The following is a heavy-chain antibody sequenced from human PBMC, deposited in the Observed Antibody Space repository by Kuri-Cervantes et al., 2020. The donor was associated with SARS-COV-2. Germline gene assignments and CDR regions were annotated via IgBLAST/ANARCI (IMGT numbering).Heavy chain of an antibody. CDR1: GFTFSSYA. V-gene: IGHV3-23*01. CDR2: ISGSGGST. D-gene: IGHD3-16*02. Sequence: GESLKISCAASGFTFSSYAMSWVRQAPGKGLEWVSAISGSGGSTYYADSVKGRFTISRDNSKNTLYLQMNSLRAEDTAVYYCAKSGLRLGKLSLFFDYWGQGTLVTVSS. CDR3: AKSGLRLGKLSLFFDY. J-gene: IGHJ4*02.